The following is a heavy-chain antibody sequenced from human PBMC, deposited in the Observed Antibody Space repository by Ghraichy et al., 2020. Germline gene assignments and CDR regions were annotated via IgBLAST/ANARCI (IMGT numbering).Heavy chain of an antibody. CDR2: INHSGST. V-gene: IGHV4-34*01. CDR3: ARGRVDYGGTYYFDY. D-gene: IGHD4-23*01. J-gene: IGHJ4*02. CDR1: GGSFSGYY. Sequence: SQTLSLTCAVYGGSFSGYYWSWIRQPPGKGLEWIGEINHSGSTNYNPSLKSRVTISVDTSKNQFSLKLSSVTAADTAVYYCARGRVDYGGTYYFDYWGQGTLVTVSS.